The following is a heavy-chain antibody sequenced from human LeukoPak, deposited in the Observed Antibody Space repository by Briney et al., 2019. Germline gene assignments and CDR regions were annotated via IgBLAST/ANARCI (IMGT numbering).Heavy chain of an antibody. CDR2: ISYDGSNK. J-gene: IGHJ4*02. V-gene: IGHV3-30*03. CDR3: ARESRAGYDDVWESYRYTGLDY. CDR1: GFTFSSHG. D-gene: IGHD3-16*02. Sequence: PGGSLRLSCAASGFTFSSHGMHWVRQAPGKGLEWVAVISYDGSNKYYADSVKGRFTISRDNSKNTLYLQMNSLRAEDTAVYYCARESRAGYDDVWESYRYTGLDYWGQGTLVTVSS.